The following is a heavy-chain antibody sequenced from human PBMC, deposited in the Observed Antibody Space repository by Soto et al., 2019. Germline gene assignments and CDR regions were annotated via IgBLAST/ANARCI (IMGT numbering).Heavy chain of an antibody. CDR1: GFTFTNHG. Sequence: QVQVVQSGAEVKKPGASVKVSCKASGFTFTNHGISWVRQAPGQGLEWMAWLSAENGNTNHAQKFQGRVTMSIDTSTSTAYMELTSLRSDDTAVYYCARHRSGWREGDYWGQGPLVPVSS. CDR2: LSAENGNT. J-gene: IGHJ4*02. D-gene: IGHD6-19*01. V-gene: IGHV1-18*04. CDR3: ARHRSGWREGDY.